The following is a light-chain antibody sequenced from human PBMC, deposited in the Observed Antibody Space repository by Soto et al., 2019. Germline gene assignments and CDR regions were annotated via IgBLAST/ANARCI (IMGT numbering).Light chain of an antibody. CDR3: CSYSSNASPV. Sequence: QSALTQPASVSGSPGQSITISCTGTSSDVGGYNYVSWYQQHPGKAPKLMIYDVTYRPSGVSNRFSGSKSGNTAALTISGLQAEDEAEYYCCSYSSNASPVFGTGTKLTVL. J-gene: IGLJ1*01. V-gene: IGLV2-14*03. CDR1: SSDVGGYNY. CDR2: DVT.